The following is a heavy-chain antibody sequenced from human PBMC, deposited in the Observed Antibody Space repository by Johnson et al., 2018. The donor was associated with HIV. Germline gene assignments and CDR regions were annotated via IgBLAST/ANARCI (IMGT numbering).Heavy chain of an antibody. CDR3: AKGYSSSWYVAFDI. CDR1: GFTFSSYA. J-gene: IGHJ3*02. Sequence: QVQLVESGGGVVQPGRSLRLSCAASGFTFSSYAMHWVRQAPGKGLEWVAVISYYGSNKYYADSVKGRFTISRDNSKNTLYLQMNSLRAEDTAVYYCAKGYSSSWYVAFDIWGQGTMVTVSS. V-gene: IGHV3-30*04. D-gene: IGHD6-13*01. CDR2: ISYYGSNK.